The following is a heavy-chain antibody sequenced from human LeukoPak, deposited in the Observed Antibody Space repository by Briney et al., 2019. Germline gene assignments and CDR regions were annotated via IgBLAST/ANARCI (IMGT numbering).Heavy chain of an antibody. CDR1: GGSISSSRYS. CDR3: ARPAAVAGNWFDP. J-gene: IGHJ5*02. Sequence: SETLSLTCTVSGGSISSSRYSWGWIRQPPGKGLEWIGSIYYSGSTYYNPSLKSRVTISVDTSKNQFSLKLSSVTAADTAVYYCARPAAVAGNWFDPWGQGTLVTVSS. CDR2: IYYSGST. D-gene: IGHD6-19*01. V-gene: IGHV4-39*01.